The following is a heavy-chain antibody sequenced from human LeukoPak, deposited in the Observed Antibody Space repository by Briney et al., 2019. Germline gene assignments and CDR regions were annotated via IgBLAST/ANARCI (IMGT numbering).Heavy chain of an antibody. V-gene: IGHV3-64*01. D-gene: IGHD7-27*01. J-gene: IGHJ6*03. CDR2: ISSNGGST. Sequence: GGSLRLSCAGSGFTFSTYAMHWVRQAPGKGLEYVSAISSNGGSTYYANSVKGRFTISRDNSKNTLYLQTGSLRAEDMAVYYCARVLGGYYYYFMDVWGKGTTVTVSS. CDR1: GFTFSTYA. CDR3: ARVLGGYYYYFMDV.